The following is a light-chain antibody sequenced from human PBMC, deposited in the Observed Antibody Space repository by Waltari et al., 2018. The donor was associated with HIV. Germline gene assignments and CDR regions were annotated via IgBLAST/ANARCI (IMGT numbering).Light chain of an antibody. CDR3: QSYDTSLSGSV. V-gene: IGLV1-40*01. J-gene: IGLJ3*02. Sequence: QSVLTQPPSVSGAPGQRVTISCTACSPTIGARARFALPWYQQLPGTAPKHLIYGNNNRPSGVPDRFSGSKSGASASLAITGLQAEDEADYYCQSYDTSLSGSVFGGGTKLTVL. CDR1: SPTIGARARFA. CDR2: GNN.